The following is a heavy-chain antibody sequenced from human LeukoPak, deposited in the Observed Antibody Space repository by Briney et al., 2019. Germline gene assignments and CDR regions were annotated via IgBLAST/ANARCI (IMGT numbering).Heavy chain of an antibody. CDR3: AEHRGCCRGMHV. J-gene: IGHJ6*04. Sequence: PSETLSLTCTVSGGSISSGANCWGWIRQHPGKGLEWIGYRGCGGNTSYNPSLKSRVSISVDTSKKQFSLKLSSVTATARAIYSCAEHRGCCRGMHVGGEATTHPVSS. CDR1: GGSISSGANC. CDR2: RGCGGNT. V-gene: IGHV4-39*07. D-gene: IGHD2-15*01.